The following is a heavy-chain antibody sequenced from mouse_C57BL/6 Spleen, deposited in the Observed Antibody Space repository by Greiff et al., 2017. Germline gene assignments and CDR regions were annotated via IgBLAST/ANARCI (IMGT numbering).Heavy chain of an antibody. CDR1: GFNIKDYY. CDR3: AKGIRRDYYAMDY. Sequence: EVKLVESGAELVKPGASVKLSCTASGFNIKDYYMHWVKQRTEQGLEWIGRIDPEDGETKYAPKFQGKATITADTSSNTAYLQLSSLTSEDTAVYYCAKGIRRDYYAMDYWGQGTSVTVSS. J-gene: IGHJ4*01. V-gene: IGHV14-2*01. D-gene: IGHD2-12*01. CDR2: IDPEDGET.